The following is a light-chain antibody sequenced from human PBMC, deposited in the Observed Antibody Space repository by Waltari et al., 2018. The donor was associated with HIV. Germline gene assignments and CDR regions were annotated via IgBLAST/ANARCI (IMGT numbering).Light chain of an antibody. V-gene: IGKV3-20*01. CDR3: QQYGSSPLT. CDR2: GAS. J-gene: IGKJ5*01. CDR1: QSVSSTY. Sequence: ALTQSPGTLSLSPGERSTLSCRASQSVSSTYLAWYQQRPGQAPRLLIYGASSRATGIPDRISGSGSGTDFTLTISRLEPEDFAVYYCQQYGSSPLTFGQGTRLEIK.